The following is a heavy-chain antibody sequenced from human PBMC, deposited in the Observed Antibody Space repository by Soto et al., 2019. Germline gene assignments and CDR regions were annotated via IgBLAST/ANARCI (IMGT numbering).Heavy chain of an antibody. Sequence: GESLKISCKALGYTCTNYWIGWVRQTPGKGLEWMGIIFPGDSDTRYNPSFEGQVTVSADESISTAYLQWNTLKASDTAMYYCVRPNGWALTHFDFWGQVPMGTFSS. CDR2: IFPGDSDT. CDR3: VRPNGWALTHFDF. D-gene: IGHD6-19*01. V-gene: IGHV5-51*01. CDR1: GYTCTNYW. J-gene: IGHJ4*02.